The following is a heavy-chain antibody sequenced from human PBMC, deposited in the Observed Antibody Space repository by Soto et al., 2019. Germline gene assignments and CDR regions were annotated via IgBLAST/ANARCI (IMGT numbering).Heavy chain of an antibody. CDR2: IGTAGDT. D-gene: IGHD2-2*02. Sequence: EVQLVESGGGLVQPGGSLRLSCAASGFTFSSYDMHWVRQATGKGLEWVSAIGTAGDTYYPGSVKGRFTISRENAKNSLYLQMNSLRAGDTAVYYCARESFCSSTSCYTGERYFDYWGQGTLVTVSS. CDR1: GFTFSSYD. J-gene: IGHJ4*02. V-gene: IGHV3-13*01. CDR3: ARESFCSSTSCYTGERYFDY.